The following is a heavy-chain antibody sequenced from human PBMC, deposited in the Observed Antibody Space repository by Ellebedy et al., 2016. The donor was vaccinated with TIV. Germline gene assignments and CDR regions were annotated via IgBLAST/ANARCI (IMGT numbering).Heavy chain of an antibody. V-gene: IGHV1-18*01. J-gene: IGHJ6*03. CDR3: ARGKIAAAGTEGYYYYYYYMDV. CDR2: ISAYNGNT. Sequence: ASVKVSXKASGYTFTSYGISWVRQAPGQGLEGLGWISAYNGNTNYAQKFQGRVTMTRNTSISTAYMELSSLRSEDTAVYYCARGKIAAAGTEGYYYYYYYMDVWGKGTTVTVSS. D-gene: IGHD6-13*01. CDR1: GYTFTSYG.